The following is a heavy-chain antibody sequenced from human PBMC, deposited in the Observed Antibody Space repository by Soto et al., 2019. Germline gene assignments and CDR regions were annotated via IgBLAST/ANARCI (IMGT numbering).Heavy chain of an antibody. CDR3: ARAKSGYYDY. CDR1: GYTFTSYD. J-gene: IGHJ4*02. CDR2: MNPNSGNT. V-gene: IGHV1-8*01. D-gene: IGHD3-3*01. Sequence: QVQLVQSGAEVKKPGASVKVSCKASGYTFTSYDINWVRQATGQGLEWMGWMNPNSGNTGYAQKFXGXVXMXXNTSISTAYMELSSLRSEDTAVYYCARAKSGYYDYWGQGTLVTVSS.